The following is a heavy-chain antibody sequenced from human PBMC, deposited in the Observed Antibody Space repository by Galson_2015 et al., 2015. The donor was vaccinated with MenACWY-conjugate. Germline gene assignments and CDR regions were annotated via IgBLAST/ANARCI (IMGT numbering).Heavy chain of an antibody. D-gene: IGHD2-15*01. V-gene: IGHV3-23*01. Sequence: SLRLSCAASGFSFATFDMSWGRLAPGKGLEWVSFISGRDGSTHYADSAKGRFTISRDNSKNTLYLQMSSLRAEDTAVYYCVEGGWLDDWGQGSLVTVSS. CDR1: GFSFATFD. CDR3: VEGGWLDD. J-gene: IGHJ4*02. CDR2: ISGRDGST.